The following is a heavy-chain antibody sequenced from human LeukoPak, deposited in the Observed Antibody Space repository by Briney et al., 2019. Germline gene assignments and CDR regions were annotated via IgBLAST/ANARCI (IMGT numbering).Heavy chain of an antibody. D-gene: IGHD3-9*01. V-gene: IGHV3-48*01. CDR2: ISNGGSTI. CDR1: GFPLTYSTYN. CDR3: ANLHYDILTGYYDYYYYGMDV. Sequence: GGSLRLSCVASGFPLTYSTYNMMWVRQAPGKGLEWISFISNGGSTIYYANSVEGRFTISRDNAKNSLYLQMNGLRAEDTAVYYCANLHYDILTGYYDYYYYGMDVWGQGTTVTVSS. J-gene: IGHJ6*02.